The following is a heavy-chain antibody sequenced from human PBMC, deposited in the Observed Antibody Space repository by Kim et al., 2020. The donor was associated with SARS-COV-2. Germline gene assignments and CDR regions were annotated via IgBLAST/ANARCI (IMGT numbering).Heavy chain of an antibody. D-gene: IGHD6-19*01. CDR1: GGSISSSSYY. CDR2: IYYSGST. CDR3: ARLILGISGWFRFDY. V-gene: IGHV4-39*01. Sequence: SETLSLTCTVSGGSISSSSYYWGWIRQPPGKGLEWIGSIYYSGSTYYNPSLKSRVTISVDTSKNQFSLKLSSVTAADTAVYYCARLILGISGWFRFDYWGQGTLVTVSS. J-gene: IGHJ4*02.